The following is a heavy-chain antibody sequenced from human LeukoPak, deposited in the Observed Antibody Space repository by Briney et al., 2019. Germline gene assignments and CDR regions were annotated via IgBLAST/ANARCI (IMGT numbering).Heavy chain of an antibody. V-gene: IGHV4-61*02. D-gene: IGHD6-19*01. J-gene: IGHJ5*02. CDR2: IYTSGST. CDR1: GGSISSGSYY. CDR3: ARESGIAVAGTYWFDP. Sequence: SETLSLTCTVSGGSISSGSYYWSWIRQPAGKGLEWIGRIYTSGSTNYNPSLKSRVTISVDTSKNQFSLKLSSVTAADTAVYYCARESGIAVAGTYWFDPWGQGTLVTVSS.